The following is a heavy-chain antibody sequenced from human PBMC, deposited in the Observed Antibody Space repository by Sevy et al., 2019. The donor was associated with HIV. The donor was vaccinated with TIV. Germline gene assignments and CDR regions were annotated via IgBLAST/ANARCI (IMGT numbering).Heavy chain of an antibody. J-gene: IGHJ3*01. Sequence: GGSLRLSCAASGFNFDYDGMHWVRLAPGKGLEYVAGISNNGAAKAYAESVMGRISVSRDNSVNTLFLQMSSLRVEDTGIYFCAKEVGGFDAFDLWGQGTKVTVSS. D-gene: IGHD3-16*01. CDR2: ISNNGAAK. V-gene: IGHV3-30*18. CDR3: AKEVGGFDAFDL. CDR1: GFNFDYDG.